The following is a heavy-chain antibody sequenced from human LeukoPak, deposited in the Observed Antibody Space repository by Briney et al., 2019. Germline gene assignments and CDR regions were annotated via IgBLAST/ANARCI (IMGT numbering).Heavy chain of an antibody. Sequence: ASVKVSCKASGGTFSSYAISWVRQAPGQGLEWMGGIIPIFGTANYAQKFQGRVTITTDESTSTAYMELSSLRSEDTAVYYCARAGIVVVPAASYYYYMDVWGKGTTVTVSS. CDR1: GGTFSSYA. J-gene: IGHJ6*03. V-gene: IGHV1-69*05. CDR3: ARAGIVVVPAASYYYYMDV. CDR2: IIPIFGTA. D-gene: IGHD2-2*01.